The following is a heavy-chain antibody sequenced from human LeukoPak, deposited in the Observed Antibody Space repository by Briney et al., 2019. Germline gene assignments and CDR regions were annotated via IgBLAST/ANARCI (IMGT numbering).Heavy chain of an antibody. D-gene: IGHD3-9*01. CDR2: IDYDSSHI. CDR3: ARDPLRYLRVGHYDY. V-gene: IGHV3-21*01. CDR1: GFTFSNSA. Sequence: GGSLRLSCAASGFTFSNSAMNWVRQVPGEGLEWVSSIDYDSSHIYYAASVRGRFTTSRDNARNSVYLQMNSLRVEDTAVYYCARDPLRYLRVGHYDYWGQGTLVAVSS. J-gene: IGHJ4*02.